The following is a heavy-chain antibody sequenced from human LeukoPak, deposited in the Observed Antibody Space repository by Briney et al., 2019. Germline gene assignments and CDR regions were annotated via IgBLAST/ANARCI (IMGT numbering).Heavy chain of an antibody. CDR3: AKGGDSDYYYYMDV. CDR1: GFTFEDYA. D-gene: IGHD3-10*01. Sequence: GGSLRLSCAASGFTFEDYAMHWVREAPGKGLEWVSGISWNSGSIGYADSVKGRFTISRDNAKNSLYLQMNSLRAEDMALYYCAKGGDSDYYYYMDVWGKGTTVTVSS. J-gene: IGHJ6*03. CDR2: ISWNSGSI. V-gene: IGHV3-9*03.